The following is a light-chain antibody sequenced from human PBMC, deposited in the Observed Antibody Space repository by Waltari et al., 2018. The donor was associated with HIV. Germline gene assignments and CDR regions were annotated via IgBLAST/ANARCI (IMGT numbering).Light chain of an antibody. CDR3: QHYNNWPPMYT. CDR2: GAS. V-gene: IGKV3-15*01. Sequence: EIVMTQSPATLSVSPGERATLSCRASQSVSSNLAWYQQKPGQAPRLLISGASTRATGIPARFSGSGSGTEFTLTISSLQSEDFAVYYCQHYNNWPPMYTFGQGTKLEIK. CDR1: QSVSSN. J-gene: IGKJ2*01.